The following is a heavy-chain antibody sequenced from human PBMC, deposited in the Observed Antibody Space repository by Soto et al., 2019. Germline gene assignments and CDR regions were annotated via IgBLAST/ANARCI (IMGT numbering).Heavy chain of an antibody. CDR1: GGTFGSYT. CDR3: ARGTLGYCTYNTCTGGGFDV. V-gene: IGHV1-69*02. J-gene: IGHJ3*01. D-gene: IGHD2-8*01. Sequence: QVQLVQSGAEVKKPGSSVKVSCKASGGTFGSYTINWVRQAPGQGLEWMGRVIPIRGVTNYQQKFQDRVTMTADKSTSTVFMELSSLTSEDTAMYYCARGTLGYCTYNTCTGGGFDVWGQGTRVTVSS. CDR2: VIPIRGVT.